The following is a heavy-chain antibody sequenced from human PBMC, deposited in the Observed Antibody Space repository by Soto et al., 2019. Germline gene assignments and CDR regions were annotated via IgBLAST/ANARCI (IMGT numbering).Heavy chain of an antibody. J-gene: IGHJ6*03. CDR3: ATLGYCSSTSCYSSYYYMDV. Sequence: QVQLVQSGAEVKKPGASVKVSCKVSGYTLTELSMHWVRQAPGKGLDGMGGFDPEDGETIYAQKFQGRVTMTEDTSTDTAYMELSSLRSEDTAVYYCATLGYCSSTSCYSSYYYMDVWGKGTTVTVSS. CDR2: FDPEDGET. CDR1: GYTLTELS. V-gene: IGHV1-24*01. D-gene: IGHD2-2*01.